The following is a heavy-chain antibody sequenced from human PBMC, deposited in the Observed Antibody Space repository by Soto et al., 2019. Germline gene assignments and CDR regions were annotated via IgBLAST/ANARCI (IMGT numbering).Heavy chain of an antibody. CDR2: ISAYNGNT. J-gene: IGHJ6*02. Sequence: ASVKVSCKASGYTFTSYGISWVRQAPGQGLEWMGWISAYNGNTNYAQKLQGRVTMTTDTSTSTAYMELRSLGSDDTAVYYCARGYCSSTSCSLPAYYYYGMDVWGQGTTVTVSS. D-gene: IGHD2-2*01. CDR3: ARGYCSSTSCSLPAYYYYGMDV. V-gene: IGHV1-18*01. CDR1: GYTFTSYG.